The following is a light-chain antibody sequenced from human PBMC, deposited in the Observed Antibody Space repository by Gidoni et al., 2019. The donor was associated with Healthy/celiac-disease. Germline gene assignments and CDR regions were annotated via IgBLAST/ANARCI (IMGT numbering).Light chain of an antibody. V-gene: IGLV3-21*02. Sequence: SYVLTQPPSVSVAPGQTARITCGGNNIGSKSVHWYQQKPGQAPVLVVYYDSDRPSGIPERFSGSNSGNTATLTISRVEAGDEADYYCQVWDSSSYQGVFGGGTKLTVL. CDR1: NIGSKS. CDR2: YDS. J-gene: IGLJ2*01. CDR3: QVWDSSSYQGV.